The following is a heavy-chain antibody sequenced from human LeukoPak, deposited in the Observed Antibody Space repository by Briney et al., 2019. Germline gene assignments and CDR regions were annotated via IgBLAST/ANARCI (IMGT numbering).Heavy chain of an antibody. Sequence: SQTLSLTCTVSGGSISSGGYYWSWIRQHPGKGLEWIGYIYYSGSTYYNPSLKSRVTISVDTSKNQFSLKLSSVTAADTAVYYCARVSSGNSAVPAAPPWWYFDLWGRGTLVTVSS. V-gene: IGHV4-31*03. D-gene: IGHD2-2*01. CDR1: GGSISSGGYY. J-gene: IGHJ2*01. CDR2: IYYSGST. CDR3: ARVSSGNSAVPAAPPWWYFDL.